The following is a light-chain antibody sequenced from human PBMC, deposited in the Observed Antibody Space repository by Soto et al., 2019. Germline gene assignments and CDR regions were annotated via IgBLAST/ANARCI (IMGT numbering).Light chain of an antibody. CDR1: QSVSRN. Sequence: EVVMTQSPATLSVSPGERATLSCRASQSVSRNLAWYQQRPGRAPRLLIYDASTRATSIPTRFSGSGSGTEFTLTISRLQSEDLAVYYCQQYNHWPLYTFGQGTKLEIK. J-gene: IGKJ2*01. CDR2: DAS. CDR3: QQYNHWPLYT. V-gene: IGKV3-15*01.